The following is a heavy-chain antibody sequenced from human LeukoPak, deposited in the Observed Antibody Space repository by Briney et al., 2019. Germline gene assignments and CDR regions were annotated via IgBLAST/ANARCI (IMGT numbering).Heavy chain of an antibody. CDR3: ARGLRGRPYYFDY. J-gene: IGHJ4*02. CDR1: GGSISSYY. Sequence: SETLSLTCTVSGGSISSYYWSWIRQPPGKGLEWIGYIYYSGSTNHNPSLKSRVTISVDTSKNQFSLKLSSVTAADTAVYYCARGLRGRPYYFDYWGQGTLVTVSS. CDR2: IYYSGST. V-gene: IGHV4-59*01. D-gene: IGHD2-15*01.